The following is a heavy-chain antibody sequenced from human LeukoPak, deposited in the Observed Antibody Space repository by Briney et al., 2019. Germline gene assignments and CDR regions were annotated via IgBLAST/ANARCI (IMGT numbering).Heavy chain of an antibody. Sequence: PSETLSLTCAVSGGSISSGDYYWSWIRQPPGKGLEWIGYIYYSGSTYYNPSLKSRVTISVDTSKNQFSLKLSSVTAADTAVYYCARENLWFGQDNWGQGTLVIVSS. D-gene: IGHD3-10*01. CDR2: IYYSGST. CDR1: GGSISSGDYY. CDR3: ARENLWFGQDN. V-gene: IGHV4-30-4*01. J-gene: IGHJ4*02.